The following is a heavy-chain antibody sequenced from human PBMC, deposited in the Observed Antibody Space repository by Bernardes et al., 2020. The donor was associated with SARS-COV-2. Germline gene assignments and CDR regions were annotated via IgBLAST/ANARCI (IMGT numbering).Heavy chain of an antibody. Sequence: GGSLRLSRVASKFTFDIHTMNWVRQAPGKGLEWISSITRTSDFIYYADSVKGRFTVSRDNAKNSLYLQIDSLRAEDTAVYYCARAFDFWTGYATQYYYYGMDVWGQGTTVTVSS. CDR1: KFTFDIHT. CDR2: ITRTSDFI. V-gene: IGHV3-21*01. J-gene: IGHJ6*02. CDR3: ARAFDFWTGYATQYYYYGMDV. D-gene: IGHD3-3*01.